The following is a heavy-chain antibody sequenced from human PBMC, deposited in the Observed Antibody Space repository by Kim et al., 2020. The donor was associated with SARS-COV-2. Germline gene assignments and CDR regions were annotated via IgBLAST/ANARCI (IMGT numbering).Heavy chain of an antibody. CDR2: IRSSAYDGTV. CDR1: GFTFGDYT. Sequence: GGSLRLSCAGSGFTFGDYTVSWFRQAPGKGLEWVGFIRSSAYDGTVHHAASFKGRITISRDDSKSIAYLQLNSLKTEDTAMYFCSREVGSTWIDLWGQGT. J-gene: IGHJ5*02. V-gene: IGHV3-49*03. D-gene: IGHD1-26*01. CDR3: SREVGSTWIDL.